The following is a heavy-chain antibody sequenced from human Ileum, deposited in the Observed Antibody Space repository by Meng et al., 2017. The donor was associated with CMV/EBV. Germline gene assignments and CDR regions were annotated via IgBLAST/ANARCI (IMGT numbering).Heavy chain of an antibody. J-gene: IGHJ6*02. CDR2: ISNTSAYI. D-gene: IGHD3-10*02. Sequence: GGSLRLSWAAFEFTFSNYRMNWVRQAPGKGLEWISHISNTSAYIDNADSVKGRFTISGDNARNSLLLQMNGLGAEDAAVYYGARDVRGPDYYYGMDVWGQGTTVTVSS. CDR3: ARDVRGPDYYYGMDV. V-gene: IGHV3-21*06. CDR1: EFTFSNYR.